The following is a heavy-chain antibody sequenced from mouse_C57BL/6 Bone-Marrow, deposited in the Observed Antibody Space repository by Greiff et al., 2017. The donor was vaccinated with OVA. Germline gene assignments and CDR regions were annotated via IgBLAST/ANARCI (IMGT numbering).Heavy chain of an antibody. CDR1: GFTFSDYY. J-gene: IGHJ1*03. CDR2: ISNGGGST. Sequence: EVKVEESGGGLVQPGGSLKLSCAASGFTFSDYYMYWVRQTPEKRLEWVAYISNGGGSTYYPDTVKGRFTISRDNAKNTLYLQMSRLKSEDTAMYYCARQPNFDVWGTGTTVTVSS. CDR3: ARQPNFDV. V-gene: IGHV5-12*01.